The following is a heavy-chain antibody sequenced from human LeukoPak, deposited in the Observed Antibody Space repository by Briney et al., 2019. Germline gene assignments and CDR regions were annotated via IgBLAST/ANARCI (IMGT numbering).Heavy chain of an antibody. CDR3: ARSAERNIHNFDY. J-gene: IGHJ4*02. D-gene: IGHD2/OR15-2a*01. CDR1: GFTVSSNY. CDR2: IYSGGST. Sequence: PGGSLRLSCAASGFTVSSNYMSWVRQAPGKGLEWVSVIYSGGSTYYADSVKGRFTNSRDNSKNTMYLQKNSLRAEDTAVYYCARSAERNIHNFDYWGQGTLVTVSS. V-gene: IGHV3-53*01.